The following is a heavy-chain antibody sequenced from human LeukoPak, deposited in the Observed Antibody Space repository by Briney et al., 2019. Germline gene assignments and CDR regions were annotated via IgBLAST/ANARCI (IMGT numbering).Heavy chain of an antibody. V-gene: IGHV4-59*01. CDR3: ARNIYDILTGYPLYYYYYYGMDV. D-gene: IGHD3-9*01. CDR1: GGSISSYY. J-gene: IGHJ6*02. CDR2: IYYSGST. Sequence: SETLSLTCTVSGGSISSYYWSWIRQPPGKGLEWIGYIYYSGSTNYNPSLKSRVTISVDTSKNQFSLKLSSVTAADTAVYYCARNIYDILTGYPLYYYYYYGMDVWGQGTTVTVSS.